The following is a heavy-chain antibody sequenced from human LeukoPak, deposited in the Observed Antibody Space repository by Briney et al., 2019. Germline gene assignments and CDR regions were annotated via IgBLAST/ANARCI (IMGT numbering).Heavy chain of an antibody. J-gene: IGHJ6*03. V-gene: IGHV4-59*01. CDR3: ARGRVSSSTWYSTYYYYFYMDV. Sequence: SETLSLTCSVSDDSITMYYWTWIRQPPGKGLEWIGYVDHTGSTNFNPSLNARVSISRDTTKNLCSLRLRSVTAAATAVYFCARGRVSSSTWYSTYYYYFYMDVWGKGTTVTVSS. D-gene: IGHD1-1*01. CDR2: VDHTGST. CDR1: DDSITMYY.